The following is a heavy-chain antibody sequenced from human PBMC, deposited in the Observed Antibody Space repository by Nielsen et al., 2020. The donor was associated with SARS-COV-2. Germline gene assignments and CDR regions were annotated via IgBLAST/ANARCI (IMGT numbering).Heavy chain of an antibody. V-gene: IGHV3-7*05. CDR2: IKQDGSEK. J-gene: IGHJ5*02. CDR3: ARDWGLLAYCGGDCYS. D-gene: IGHD2-21*02. CDR1: GFTFGSYW. Sequence: GGSLRLSCAASGFTFGSYWMSWVRQAPGKGLEWVANIKQDGSEKYYVDSVKGRFTISRDNAKNSLYLQMNSLRAEDTAVYYCARDWGLLAYCGGDCYSWGQGTLVTVSS.